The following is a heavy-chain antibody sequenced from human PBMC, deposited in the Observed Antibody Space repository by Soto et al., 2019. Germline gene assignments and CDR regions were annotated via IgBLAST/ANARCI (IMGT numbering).Heavy chain of an antibody. CDR2: ISAYNGNT. D-gene: IGHD4-17*01. CDR1: GYTFTSYG. J-gene: IGHJ4*02. Sequence: QVQLVQSGAEVKKPGASVKVSCKASGYTFTSYGISWVRQAPGQGVEWMGWISAYNGNTNYAQKLQGRVTMTKDTSTSTDYMELRSLRSDDTAVYYCARDSTTVVTPEYWGQGTLVNVSS. CDR3: ARDSTTVVTPEY. V-gene: IGHV1-18*01.